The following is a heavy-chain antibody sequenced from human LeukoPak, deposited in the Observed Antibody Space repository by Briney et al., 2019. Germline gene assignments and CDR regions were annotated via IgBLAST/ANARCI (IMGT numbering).Heavy chain of an antibody. CDR3: AKMVRVNGLSYYYGMDV. Sequence: PGRSLRLSCAASGFTFSSYAMHWVRQAPGKGLEWLAVISYDGSNKYYADSVKGRFTISRDNSKNTLYLQMNSLRAEDTAVYYCAKMVRVNGLSYYYGMDVWGQGTTVTVSS. V-gene: IGHV3-30-3*02. J-gene: IGHJ6*02. CDR2: ISYDGSNK. CDR1: GFTFSSYA. D-gene: IGHD3-10*01.